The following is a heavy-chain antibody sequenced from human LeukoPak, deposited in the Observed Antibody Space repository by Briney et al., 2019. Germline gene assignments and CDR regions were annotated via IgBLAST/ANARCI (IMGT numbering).Heavy chain of an antibody. J-gene: IGHJ4*02. CDR1: GFTFSSYA. D-gene: IGHD4-23*01. CDR3: ARAKDYGGRIDY. CDR2: ISGSGGST. Sequence: GGSLRLSCAASGFTFSSYAMSWVRQAPGKGLEWVSAISGSGGSTYYADSVKGRFTISRDNSKNTLYLQMNSLRAEDTAVYYCARAKDYGGRIDYWGQGTLVTVSS. V-gene: IGHV3-23*01.